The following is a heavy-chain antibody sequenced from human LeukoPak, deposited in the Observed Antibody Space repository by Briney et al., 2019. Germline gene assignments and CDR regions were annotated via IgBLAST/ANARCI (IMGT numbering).Heavy chain of an antibody. CDR3: AREDYYAGPFDP. V-gene: IGHV3-66*01. CDR2: IYSGGST. J-gene: IGHJ5*02. D-gene: IGHD3-22*01. CDR1: GFTVSGNY. Sequence: GGSLRLSCAASGFTVSGNYMSWVRQAPGKGLEWVSVIYSGGSTYYADSVKGRFTISRDNSKNTLYLQMSSLRAEDTAVYYCAREDYYAGPFDPWGQGTLVTVSS.